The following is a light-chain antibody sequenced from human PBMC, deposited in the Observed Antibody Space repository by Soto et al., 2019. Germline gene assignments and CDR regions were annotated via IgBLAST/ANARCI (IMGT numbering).Light chain of an antibody. J-gene: IGKJ3*01. CDR3: QQRSNWPPGT. CDR1: QSVSSY. CDR2: DAS. Sequence: TLSLSPGERATLSCRASQSVSSYLAWYQQKPGQAPRLLIYDASNRATGIPARFSGSGSGTDFTLTISSLEPEDFAVYYCQQRSNWPPGTFGPGTKVDIK. V-gene: IGKV3-11*01.